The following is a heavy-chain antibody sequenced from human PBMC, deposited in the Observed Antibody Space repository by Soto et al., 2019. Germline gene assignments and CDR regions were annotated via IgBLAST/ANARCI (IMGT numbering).Heavy chain of an antibody. V-gene: IGHV4-59*02. CDR2: IYYSGST. CDR1: GGSVSNYY. Sequence: SETLSLTCTVSGGSVSNYYWSWIRQPPGKGLEWIGYIYYSGSTNYNPSLKSRVTISVDTSKNQFSLKLRSVTAADTAVYYCARELASPMVNDYYYYGMDVWGQGTTVTSP. D-gene: IGHD3-10*01. J-gene: IGHJ6*02. CDR3: ARELASPMVNDYYYYGMDV.